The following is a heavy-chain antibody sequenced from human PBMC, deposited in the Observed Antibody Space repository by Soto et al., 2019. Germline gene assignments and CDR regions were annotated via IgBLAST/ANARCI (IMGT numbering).Heavy chain of an antibody. CDR1: GFTFSSYG. Sequence: GGSLRLSCAASGFTFSSYGMHWVRQAPGKGLEWVAVIWYDGSNKYYADSVKGRFTISRDNSKNTLYLQMNSLRAEDTAVYYCARAKVAQQQLVPYSPWGQGTLVTVSS. J-gene: IGHJ5*02. CDR2: IWYDGSNK. V-gene: IGHV3-33*01. D-gene: IGHD6-13*01. CDR3: ARAKVAQQQLVPYSP.